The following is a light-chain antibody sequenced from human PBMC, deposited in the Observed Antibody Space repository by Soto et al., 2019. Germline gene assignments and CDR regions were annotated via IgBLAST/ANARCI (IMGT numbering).Light chain of an antibody. CDR2: KAS. CDR1: QNINSW. CDR3: QQYKSFWT. Sequence: GDRVTITCRASQNINSWLAWYQQKPGKAPNLLIYKASSLETGVPSRFSGSGSGTEFTLTISSLQPDDFASYHCQQYKSFWTLGLGTKVDIK. J-gene: IGKJ1*01. V-gene: IGKV1-5*03.